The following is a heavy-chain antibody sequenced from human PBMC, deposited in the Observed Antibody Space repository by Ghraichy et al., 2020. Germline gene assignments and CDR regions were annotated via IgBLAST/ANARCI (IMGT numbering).Heavy chain of an antibody. CDR1: GFTFSSYW. CDR3: ARDKNQLWLAGFNY. Sequence: GESLNISCVASGFTFSSYWMSWVRQAPGKGLEWVANIKEDGGEKYYVDSVKGRFTISRDNAKNSLYLQMNSLRAEDTAVYYCARDKNQLWLAGFNYWGQGALVTVSS. J-gene: IGHJ4*02. CDR2: IKEDGGEK. V-gene: IGHV3-7*03. D-gene: IGHD3-22*01.